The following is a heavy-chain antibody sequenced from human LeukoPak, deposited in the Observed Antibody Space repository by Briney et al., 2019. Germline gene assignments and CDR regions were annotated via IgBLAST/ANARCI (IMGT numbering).Heavy chain of an antibody. V-gene: IGHV3-30*03. CDR2: ISYDGSFQ. CDR3: GRAEWEPSNPINY. CDR1: GFTFSSYW. J-gene: IGHJ4*02. Sequence: GGSLRLSCAASGFTFSSYWMSWVRQAPGKALEWVAVISYDGSFQYYGDSVRGRFTFSRDNSRNTLFLQMDSLRAEDSAVYYCGRAEWEPSNPINYWGQGTLVTVSS. D-gene: IGHD1-26*01.